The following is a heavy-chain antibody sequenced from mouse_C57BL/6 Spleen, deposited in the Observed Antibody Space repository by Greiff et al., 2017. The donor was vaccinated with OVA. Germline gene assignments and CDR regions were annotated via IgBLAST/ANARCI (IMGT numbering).Heavy chain of an antibody. CDR2: IDPSDSYT. Sequence: VQLQQPGAELVMPGASVKLSCKASGYTFTSYWMHWVKQRPGQGLEWIGEIDPSDSYTNYNQKFKGKSTLTVDKSSSTAYMQRSSLTSEDAAVDDCARTVGALDYCDDWGQGTTLTVSS. CDR3: ARTVGALDYCDD. D-gene: IGHD1-1*01. J-gene: IGHJ2*01. V-gene: IGHV1-69*01. CDR1: GYTFTSYW.